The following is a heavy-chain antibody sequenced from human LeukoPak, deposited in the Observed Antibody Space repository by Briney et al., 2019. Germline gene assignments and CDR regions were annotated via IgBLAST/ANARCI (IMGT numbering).Heavy chain of an antibody. J-gene: IGHJ5*02. V-gene: IGHV4-59*01. CDR2: IYYTGST. CDR1: GDSISSDY. D-gene: IGHD2-15*01. CDR3: ARSQSYCSGGSCWGALFDP. Sequence: SETLSLTCTVSGDSISSDYWSWIRQPPGKGLKWIGYIYYTGSTSYNPSLKSRATISLDTFENQFSLRLNSMTAADTAVYYCARSQSYCSGGSCWGALFDPWGQGTLVTVSS.